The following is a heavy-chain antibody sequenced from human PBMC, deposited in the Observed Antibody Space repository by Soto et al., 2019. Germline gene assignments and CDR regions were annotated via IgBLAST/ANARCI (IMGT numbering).Heavy chain of an antibody. Sequence: ASETLSLTCTVSGGSISSGGYYWSWIRQPPGKGLEWIGEINNSGSTNYNPSLKSRVTISVDTSKNQFSLKLSSVTAADTAVYYCARAVLRYFDWLRDYYYYGMDVWGQGTTVTVSS. D-gene: IGHD3-9*01. J-gene: IGHJ6*02. V-gene: IGHV4-39*07. CDR3: ARAVLRYFDWLRDYYYYGMDV. CDR2: INNSGST. CDR1: GGSISSGGYY.